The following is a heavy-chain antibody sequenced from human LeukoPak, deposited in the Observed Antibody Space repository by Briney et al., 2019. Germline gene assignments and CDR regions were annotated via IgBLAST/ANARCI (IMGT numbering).Heavy chain of an antibody. V-gene: IGHV4-34*01. CDR3: ARGEAWPSND. D-gene: IGHD4/OR15-4a*01. J-gene: IGHJ4*02. CDR2: INHSGST. CDR1: GGSFSGYY. Sequence: SETLSFTCAVYGGSFSGYYWSWIRQPPGKGLEWIGEINHSGSTNYNPSLKSRVTISVDTSKNQFSLSLISVTAADTAVYYCARGEAWPSNDWGQGTLVTVSS.